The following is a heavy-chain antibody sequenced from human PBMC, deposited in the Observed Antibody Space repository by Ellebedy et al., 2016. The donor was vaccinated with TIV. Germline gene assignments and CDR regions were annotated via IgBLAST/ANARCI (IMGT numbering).Heavy chain of an antibody. CDR2: ISSSSSTI. D-gene: IGHD3/OR15-3a*01. J-gene: IGHJ3*01. V-gene: IGHV3-48*01. CDR1: GFTFSSYS. Sequence: GESLKISCAASGFTFSSYSMNWVRQAPGKGLEWVSFISSSSSTIYYADSVKGRFTISRDNAKNSLYLQVNSLRAEDTAVYYCARDPVGVGPAFDVWGQGTMVTVSS. CDR3: ARDPVGVGPAFDV.